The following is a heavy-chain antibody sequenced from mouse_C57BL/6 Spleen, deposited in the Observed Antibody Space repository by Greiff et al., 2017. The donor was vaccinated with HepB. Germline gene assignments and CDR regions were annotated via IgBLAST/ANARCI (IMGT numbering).Heavy chain of an antibody. CDR2: IYWDDDK. CDR3: ARIGGYDYDVGWYFDV. Sequence: QVQLQQSGPGILQSSQTLSLTCSFSGFSLSTSGMGVSWIRQPSGKGLEWLAHIYWDDDKRYNPSLKSRRPISKDTSRNQVFLKITSVDTTDTATYYCARIGGYDYDVGWYFDVWGTGTTVTVSS. J-gene: IGHJ1*03. D-gene: IGHD2-4*01. V-gene: IGHV8-12*01. CDR1: GFSLSTSGMG.